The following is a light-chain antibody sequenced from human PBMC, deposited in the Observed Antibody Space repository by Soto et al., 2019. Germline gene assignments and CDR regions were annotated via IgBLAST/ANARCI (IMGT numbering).Light chain of an antibody. J-gene: IGKJ5*01. Sequence: EIVLTQSPGTPSLSPGEKATLSCRAGQSVSSSYLAWYQQKPGQAPRLLIYGASSRATGIPDRFSGSGSGTDFTLTISRLEPEDFAVYYCQQYGSSRTFGQGTRLEIK. CDR1: QSVSSSY. V-gene: IGKV3-20*01. CDR2: GAS. CDR3: QQYGSSRT.